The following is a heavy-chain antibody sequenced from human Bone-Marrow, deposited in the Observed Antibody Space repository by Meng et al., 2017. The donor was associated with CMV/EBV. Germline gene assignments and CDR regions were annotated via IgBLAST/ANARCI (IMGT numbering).Heavy chain of an antibody. Sequence: GGSLRLSCAASGFTFSNAWMSWVRQAPGKGLEWVGRIKSKTDGGTTDYAAPVKGRFTISRDDSKNTLYLQMNSLRAEDTAVYYCAKASLSLRSSLRFLEWLPVGMDVWGQGTTVTVSS. J-gene: IGHJ6*02. CDR1: GFTFSNAW. CDR2: IKSKTDGGTT. D-gene: IGHD3-3*01. CDR3: AKASLSLRSSLRFLEWLPVGMDV. V-gene: IGHV3-15*01.